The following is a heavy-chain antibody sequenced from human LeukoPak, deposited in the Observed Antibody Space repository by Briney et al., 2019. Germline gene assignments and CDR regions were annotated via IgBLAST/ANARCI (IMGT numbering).Heavy chain of an antibody. Sequence: SETLSLTCPVSSGSISSGVYYWSWIRQHPGKGLEWIGYIYYSGSTYYNPSLKSRVTISVDTSKNQFSLKLRSVTAADTAVYYCARHERDVSLDHAFDIWGQGTMVTVSS. J-gene: IGHJ3*02. D-gene: IGHD5-24*01. CDR3: ARHERDVSLDHAFDI. CDR1: SGSISSGVYY. V-gene: IGHV4-30-4*08. CDR2: IYYSGST.